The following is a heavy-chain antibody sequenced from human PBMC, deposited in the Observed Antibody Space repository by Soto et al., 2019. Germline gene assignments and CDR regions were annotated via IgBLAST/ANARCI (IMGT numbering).Heavy chain of an antibody. Sequence: SVKVSCKASGGTFSSYAVSWVRQAPGQGLEWMGGIIPIFGTANYAQKFQGRVTMTADESTNTAYMELRSLRSDDTAVYYCARDGRNTYTSREVWDFDYWGQGTLVTVSS. D-gene: IGHD2-2*02. J-gene: IGHJ4*02. CDR2: IIPIFGTA. CDR1: GGTFSSYA. CDR3: ARDGRNTYTSREVWDFDY. V-gene: IGHV1-69*13.